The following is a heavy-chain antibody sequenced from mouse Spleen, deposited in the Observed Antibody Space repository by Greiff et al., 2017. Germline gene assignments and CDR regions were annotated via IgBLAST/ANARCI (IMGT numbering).Heavy chain of an antibody. CDR3: AREGNYYDGSYDYFDY. J-gene: IGHJ2*01. CDR1: GYAFSSSW. CDR2: IYPGDGDT. Sequence: QLQQSGPELVKPGASVKISCKASGYAFSSSWMNWVKQRPGKGLEWIGRIYPGDGDTNYNGKFKGKATLTADKSSSTAYMQLSSLTSEDSAVYFCAREGNYYDGSYDYFDYWGQGTTLTVSS. D-gene: IGHD1-1*01. V-gene: IGHV1-82*01.